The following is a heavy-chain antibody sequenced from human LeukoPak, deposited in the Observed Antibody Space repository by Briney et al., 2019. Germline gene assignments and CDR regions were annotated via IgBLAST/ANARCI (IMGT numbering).Heavy chain of an antibody. CDR2: ISSNGGST. Sequence: SGGSLRLSCAASGFTFSSYAMHWVRQAPGKGLEYVSAISSNGGSTYYANSVKGRFTISRDNSKNTLYLQMGSLGAEDMAVYYCARALLGYYDSSGYSDYWGQGTLVTVSS. V-gene: IGHV3-64*01. CDR3: ARALLGYYDSSGYSDY. D-gene: IGHD3-22*01. CDR1: GFTFSSYA. J-gene: IGHJ4*02.